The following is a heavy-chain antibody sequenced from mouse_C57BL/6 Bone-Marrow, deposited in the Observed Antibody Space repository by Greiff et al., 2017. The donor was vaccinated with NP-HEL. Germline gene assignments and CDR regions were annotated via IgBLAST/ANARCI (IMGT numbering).Heavy chain of an antibody. D-gene: IGHD2-4*01. J-gene: IGHJ2*01. V-gene: IGHV1-26*01. CDR3: ARIDYDDFDY. CDR1: GYTFTDYY. Sequence: VQLQQSGPELVKPGASVKISCKASGYTFTDYYMNWVKQSHGKSLEWIGAINPNNGGTSYNQKFKGKATLTVDKSSSTAYMELRSLTSEDSAVYYCARIDYDDFDYWGQGTTLTVSS. CDR2: INPNNGGT.